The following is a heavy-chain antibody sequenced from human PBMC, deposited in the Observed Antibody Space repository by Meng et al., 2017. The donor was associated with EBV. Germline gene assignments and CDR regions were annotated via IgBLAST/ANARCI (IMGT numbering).Heavy chain of an antibody. Sequence: VAPVPSGVALKPPGSSVKVSCKTAGAFLRSFAISWVRQAPGQGLEWMGGIIPLFHTTNYAQKFQGRLHIIADESSATTYMELSSLRSEDTAIYYCASAEHYGDYVFEYWGQGTLVTVSS. J-gene: IGHJ4*02. V-gene: IGHV1-69*01. CDR1: GAFLRSFA. CDR3: ASAEHYGDYVFEY. D-gene: IGHD4-17*01. CDR2: IIPLFHTT.